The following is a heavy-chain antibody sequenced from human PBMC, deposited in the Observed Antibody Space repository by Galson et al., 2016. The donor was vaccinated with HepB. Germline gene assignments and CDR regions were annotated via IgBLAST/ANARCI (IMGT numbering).Heavy chain of an antibody. Sequence: PALVKPTQTLTLTCTFTGFSLTTRGMCVSWIRQPPGKALEWLALIDWDGDQYYTTSLKTRLTISKDTSKNQVLLTMTNMDPVDTATYYCARFDFGGNFLDYWGLGTLVTVSS. J-gene: IGHJ4*02. CDR1: GFSLTTRGMC. CDR2: IDWDGDQ. V-gene: IGHV2-70*01. D-gene: IGHD4-23*01. CDR3: ARFDFGGNFLDY.